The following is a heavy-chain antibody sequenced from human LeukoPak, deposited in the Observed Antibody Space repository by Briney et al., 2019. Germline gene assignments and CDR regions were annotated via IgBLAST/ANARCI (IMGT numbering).Heavy chain of an antibody. J-gene: IGHJ5*02. CDR2: IYYSGST. D-gene: IGHD6-13*01. CDR1: GGSISSSSYY. V-gene: IGHV4-39*07. CDR3: ARDLRSAHNWFDP. Sequence: SETLSLTCTVSGGSISSSSYYWGWIRQPPGKGLEWSGSIYYSGSTYYNPSLKSRVTISVDTSKNQFSLKLSSVTAADTAVYYCARDLRSAHNWFDPWGQGTLVTVSS.